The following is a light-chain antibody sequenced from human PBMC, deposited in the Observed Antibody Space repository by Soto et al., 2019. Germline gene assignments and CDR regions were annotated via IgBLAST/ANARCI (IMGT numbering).Light chain of an antibody. Sequence: EIVLTQSPGTLSLSPGERATLSCRASQSVSSSYLAWYQQKPGQAPRLLIYGASSRATGITDRFSGSGSGTDVTLTINSLEPEDFAVYSCQQYGRSTPIGSTFGQGTKLEIK. J-gene: IGKJ2*02. CDR3: QQYGRSTPIGST. CDR1: QSVSSSY. CDR2: GAS. V-gene: IGKV3-20*01.